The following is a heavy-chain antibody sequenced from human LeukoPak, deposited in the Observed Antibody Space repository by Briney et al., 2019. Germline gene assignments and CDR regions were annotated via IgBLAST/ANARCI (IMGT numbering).Heavy chain of an antibody. Sequence: PGGSLRLSCAASGFTFSSYAMSWVRQAPGKGLEWVSSISSRSSYIYYADALRDRFSTSRDNAKNSVYLQMDGLRVEDTAVYYCAKIDDYYKHFDSWGQGTLVTVSS. V-gene: IGHV3-21*01. CDR2: ISSRSSYI. D-gene: IGHD2-21*02. J-gene: IGHJ4*02. CDR3: AKIDDYYKHFDS. CDR1: GFTFSSYA.